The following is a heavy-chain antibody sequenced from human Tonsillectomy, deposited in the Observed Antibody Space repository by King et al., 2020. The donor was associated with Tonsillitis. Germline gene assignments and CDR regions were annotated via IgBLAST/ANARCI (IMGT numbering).Heavy chain of an antibody. J-gene: IGHJ5*02. CDR1: GGSFSGYY. V-gene: IGHV4-34*01. CDR2: INHSGST. D-gene: IGHD2-21*01. Sequence: VQLQQWGAGLLKPSETLSLTCAVYGGSFSGYYWSWIRQPPGKGLEWIGEINHSGSTNYNPSLKSRATISVDTSKNQFSLKLSSVTAADTAVYYCARYFGSYELDPWGQGTLVTVSS. CDR3: ARYFGSYELDP.